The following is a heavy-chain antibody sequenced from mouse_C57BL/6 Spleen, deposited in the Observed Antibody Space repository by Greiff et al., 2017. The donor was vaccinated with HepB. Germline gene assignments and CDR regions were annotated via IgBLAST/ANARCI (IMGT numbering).Heavy chain of an antibody. CDR1: GYTFTSYW. V-gene: IGHV1-69*01. CDR2: IDPSDSYT. CDR3: ARNWDYFDY. D-gene: IGHD4-1*01. J-gene: IGHJ2*01. Sequence: VQLQQSGAELVMPGASVKLSCKASGYTFTSYWMHWVKQRPGQGLEWIGEIDPSDSYTNYNQKFKGKSTLTVDKSSSTAYMQLSSLTSEDSAVYYWARNWDYFDYWGQGTTLTVSS.